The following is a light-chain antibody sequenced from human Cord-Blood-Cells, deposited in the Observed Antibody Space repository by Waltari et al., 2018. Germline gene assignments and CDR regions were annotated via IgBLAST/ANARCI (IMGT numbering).Light chain of an antibody. CDR3: SSYTSSSTLYV. Sequence: QSALTQPASVSASPGQSITISCTGTSSDVGGYNCVSWYQQHPGKAPNLMIYEVSNRPSGVSNRFSGSKSGNTSSLTISGLQAEDEADYYCSSYTSSSTLYVFGTGTKVTVL. CDR1: SSDVGGYNC. J-gene: IGLJ1*01. V-gene: IGLV2-14*01. CDR2: EVS.